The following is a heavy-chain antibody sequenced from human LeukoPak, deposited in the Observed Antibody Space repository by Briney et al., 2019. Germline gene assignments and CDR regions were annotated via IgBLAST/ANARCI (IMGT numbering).Heavy chain of an antibody. V-gene: IGHV4-30-2*01. CDR1: GGSISSGGYS. D-gene: IGHD6-19*01. CDR2: IYHSGST. CDR3: ARRTAAGSGWYPFDF. Sequence: PSQTLSLTCAVSGGSISSGGYSWSWIRQPPGKGLEWIGYIYHSGSTYYNPSLKSRVTISVDRSKNQFSLKLSSVTAADTAVYYCARRTAAGSGWYPFDFWGQGTLVTVSS. J-gene: IGHJ4*02.